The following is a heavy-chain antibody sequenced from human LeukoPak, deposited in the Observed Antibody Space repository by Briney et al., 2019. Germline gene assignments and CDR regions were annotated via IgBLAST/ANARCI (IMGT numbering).Heavy chain of an antibody. D-gene: IGHD2-21*02. Sequence: GASVKVSCKVSGYTLTELSMHWVRQAPGKGLEWMGGFDPEDGETIYAQKFQGRVTITRDTSASTAYMELSSLRSEDTAVYYCARDSSPGGGDIDAFDIWGQGTMVTVSS. CDR2: FDPEDGET. CDR3: ARDSSPGGGDIDAFDI. CDR1: GYTLTELS. J-gene: IGHJ3*02. V-gene: IGHV1-24*01.